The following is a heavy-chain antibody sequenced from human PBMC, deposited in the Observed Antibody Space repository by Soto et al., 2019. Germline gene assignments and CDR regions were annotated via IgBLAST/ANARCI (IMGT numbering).Heavy chain of an antibody. CDR1: GGTFSSYA. CDR3: ARSQGSSTSLEIYYYYYYGMDV. D-gene: IGHD2-2*01. Sequence: QVQLVQSGAEVKKPGSSVKVSCKASGGTFSSYAISWVRQAPGQGLEWMGGIIPISGTANYAQKFQGRVTITADESTRTAYMELSSLRSEDTAVYYCARSQGSSTSLEIYYYYYYGMDVWGQGTTDTVSS. CDR2: IIPISGTA. V-gene: IGHV1-69*01. J-gene: IGHJ6*02.